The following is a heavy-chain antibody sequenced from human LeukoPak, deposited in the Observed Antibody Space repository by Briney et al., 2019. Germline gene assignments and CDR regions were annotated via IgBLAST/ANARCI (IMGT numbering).Heavy chain of an antibody. V-gene: IGHV1-69*13. CDR3: ARDKGHSINADRYYYYYMDV. D-gene: IGHD6-13*01. CDR2: IIPIFGTA. CDR1: GGTFSSYA. Sequence: SVKVSCKASGGTFSSYAISWVRQAPGQGLEWMGGIIPIFGTANYAQKFQGRVTVTADESTSTAYMELSSLRSEDTAVYYCARDKGHSINADRYYYYYMDVWGKGTTVTVSS. J-gene: IGHJ6*03.